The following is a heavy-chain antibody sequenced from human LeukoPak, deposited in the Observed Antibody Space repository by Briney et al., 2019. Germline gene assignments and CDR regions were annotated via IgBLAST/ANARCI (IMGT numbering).Heavy chain of an antibody. CDR3: ARSDSGVGATDY. Sequence: ASVKVSCNASGYTFTSYGISWVRQAPGQGLEWMGWINPNSGSKNYAQKFQGRVTMTRDTSISTAYMELSRLRSDDTAVYYCARSDSGVGATDYWGQGTLVTVSS. V-gene: IGHV1-2*02. CDR2: INPNSGSK. CDR1: GYTFTSYG. D-gene: IGHD1-26*01. J-gene: IGHJ4*02.